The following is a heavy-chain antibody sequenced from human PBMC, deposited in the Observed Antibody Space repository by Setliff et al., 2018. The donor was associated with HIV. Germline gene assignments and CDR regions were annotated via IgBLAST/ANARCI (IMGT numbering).Heavy chain of an antibody. D-gene: IGHD3-10*01. CDR2: ISYDGSNK. J-gene: IGHJ6*03. CDR3: ARSPTRRVGQNSWGLPSYYYYYMDV. V-gene: IGHV3-30*04. CDR1: GFTFSSYA. Sequence: GGFLRLSCAASGFTFSSYAMHWVRQAPGKGLEWVAVISYDGSNKYYADSVKGRFTISRDNSKNTLYLQMNSLRAEDTAVYYCARSPTRRVGQNSWGLPSYYYYYMDVWGKGTTVTVSS.